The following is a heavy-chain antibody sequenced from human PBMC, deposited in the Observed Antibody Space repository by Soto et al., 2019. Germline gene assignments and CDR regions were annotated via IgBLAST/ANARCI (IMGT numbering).Heavy chain of an antibody. J-gene: IGHJ4*02. V-gene: IGHV3-13*01. CDR2: IGTAGDT. CDR3: AKIALEMATTQLDY. D-gene: IGHD5-12*01. Sequence: GCLRLSCAASGFTFSSYDMHWVRQATGKGLEWVSAIGTAGDTYYPGSVKGRFTISRENAKNSLYLQMNSLRAGDTAVYYCAKIALEMATTQLDYWGQGTLVTVSS. CDR1: GFTFSSYD.